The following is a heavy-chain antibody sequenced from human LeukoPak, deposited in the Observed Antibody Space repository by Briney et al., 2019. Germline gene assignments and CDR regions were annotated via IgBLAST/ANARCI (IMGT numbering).Heavy chain of an antibody. D-gene: IGHD6-19*01. Sequence: ASVKVSCKASGYTFTGYYMHWVRQAPGQGLEWMGWINPNSGGTNYAQKFQGRVTMTRDTSISTAYMELSRLRSDDTAVYYRARASDSSGWHGDAFDIWGQGTMVTVSS. CDR1: GYTFTGYY. CDR2: INPNSGGT. CDR3: ARASDSSGWHGDAFDI. J-gene: IGHJ3*02. V-gene: IGHV1-2*02.